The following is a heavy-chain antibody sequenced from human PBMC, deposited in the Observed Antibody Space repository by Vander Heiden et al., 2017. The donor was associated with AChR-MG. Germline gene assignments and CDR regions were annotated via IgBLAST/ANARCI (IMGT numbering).Heavy chain of an antibody. D-gene: IGHD2-15*01. V-gene: IGHV4-34*01. CDR1: RGSFPGYY. CDR2: ISHSGST. CDR3: ASTGGSFMDYYGMDV. J-gene: IGHJ6*02. Sequence: QVQLQQWGAGLLKPSENLSLTCAVYRGSFPGYYWSWIRQPPGKGLEWIGEISHSGSTNYNPSLKSRVIISVDTSKKQFSLQLSSVTAADTAVYYCASTGGSFMDYYGMDVWGQGTTVTVSS.